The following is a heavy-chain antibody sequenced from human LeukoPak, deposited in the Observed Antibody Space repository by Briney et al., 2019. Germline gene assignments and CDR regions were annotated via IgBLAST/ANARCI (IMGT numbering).Heavy chain of an antibody. D-gene: IGHD6-13*01. CDR1: GYSFTSYY. V-gene: IGHV1-2*02. CDR2: INPNSGGT. J-gene: IGHJ5*02. CDR3: ARGGPIAAAGRRWFDP. Sequence: ASVKVSCKASGYSFTSYYMHWVRQAPGQGLEWMGWINPNSGGTNYAQKFQGRVTMTRDMSISTAYMELSRLRSEDTAVYYCARGGPIAAAGRRWFDPWGQGTLVTVSS.